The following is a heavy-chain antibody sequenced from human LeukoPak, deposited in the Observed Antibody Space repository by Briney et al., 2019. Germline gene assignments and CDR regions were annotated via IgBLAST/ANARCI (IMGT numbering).Heavy chain of an antibody. V-gene: IGHV4-4*07. D-gene: IGHD2-2*01. CDR1: GGSISDYY. J-gene: IGHJ6*03. CDR3: ARGHCSYSSCLTHYYYYYMDV. CDR2: IYTSGYT. Sequence: SETLSLTCTVSGGSISDYYWSWIRQSAGKGLEWIGRIYTSGYTIYNPSLKGRVTMSIDTFKNQFSLNLNSVTAADTAVYYCARGHCSYSSCLTHYYYYYMDVWGEGTTVTVSS.